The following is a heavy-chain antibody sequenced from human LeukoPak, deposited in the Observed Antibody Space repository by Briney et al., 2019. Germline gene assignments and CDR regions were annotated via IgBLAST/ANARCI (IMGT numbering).Heavy chain of an antibody. Sequence: GGSLRLSCAASGFTFSSYAMHWVRQAPGKGLEWVAVISYDGSNKYYAHSVKGRFTISRDNSKNTLYLQMNSLRAEDTAVYYCARFRNRYYFDYWGQGTLVTVSS. V-gene: IGHV3-30*01. D-gene: IGHD1-14*01. J-gene: IGHJ4*02. CDR1: GFTFSSYA. CDR3: ARFRNRYYFDY. CDR2: ISYDGSNK.